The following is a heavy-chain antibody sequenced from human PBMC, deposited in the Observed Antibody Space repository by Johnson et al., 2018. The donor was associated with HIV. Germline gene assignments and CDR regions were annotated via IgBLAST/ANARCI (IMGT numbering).Heavy chain of an antibody. V-gene: IGHV3-15*01. Sequence: EQLVESGGGVVQPGTSLRLSCTASGFAFSSYALHWVRQAPGKGLEWVGRIKSKTDGGTTDYAAPVKGRFTISRDDSKNTLYLQMNSLKTEDTAVYSCTTGPIAARRGAFDIWGRGTMVTVSS. CDR3: TTGPIAARRGAFDI. D-gene: IGHD6-13*01. CDR1: GFAFSSYA. CDR2: IKSKTDGGTT. J-gene: IGHJ3*02.